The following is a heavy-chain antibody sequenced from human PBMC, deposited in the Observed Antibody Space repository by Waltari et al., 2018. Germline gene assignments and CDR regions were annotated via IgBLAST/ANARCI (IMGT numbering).Heavy chain of an antibody. CDR2: ISGDASMK. CDR3: AKEERERLVPFDY. J-gene: IGHJ4*02. D-gene: IGHD6-6*01. CDR1: GFFFSHYA. Sequence: EVQLLASGGGLVQPGGSLRLSCAASGFFFSHYAMSWVRQGPGKGREWVSSISGDASMKQDADSMKGRFSLSRDNSKNILYLEINSLRPEDTAVYYCAKEERERLVPFDYWGQGTLVTVSS. V-gene: IGHV3-23*01.